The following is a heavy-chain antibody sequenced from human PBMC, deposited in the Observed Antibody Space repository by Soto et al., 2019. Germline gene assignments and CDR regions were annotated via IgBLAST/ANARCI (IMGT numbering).Heavy chain of an antibody. CDR1: GVSISSGNW. CDR2: IFHDGTA. J-gene: IGHJ4*02. Sequence: LSLTCAVSGVSISSGNWWTWVRQSPQRGLEYIGEIFHDGTANYYPSFERRVAISVDTSKNQFSLKLTSVTAADTAIYFCARLVYDTRLNYMYFDFWGQGTLVT. CDR3: ARLVYDTRLNYMYFDF. V-gene: IGHV4-4*01. D-gene: IGHD3-10*01.